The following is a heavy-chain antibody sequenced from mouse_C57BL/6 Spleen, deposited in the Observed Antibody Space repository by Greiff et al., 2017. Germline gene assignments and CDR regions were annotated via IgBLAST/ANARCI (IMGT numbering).Heavy chain of an antibody. CDR2: IYPGDGDT. J-gene: IGHJ4*01. CDR1: GYAFTSSW. V-gene: IGHV1-82*01. Sequence: QVQLQQSGPELVKPGASVKMSCKASGYAFTSSWMNWVKQRPGQGLEWIGRIYPGDGDTNYNGKFKGKATLTADKSSSTAYMQLSSLTSEDPAVYFCAKYYGSSYGYAMDYWGQGTSVTVSS. D-gene: IGHD1-1*01. CDR3: AKYYGSSYGYAMDY.